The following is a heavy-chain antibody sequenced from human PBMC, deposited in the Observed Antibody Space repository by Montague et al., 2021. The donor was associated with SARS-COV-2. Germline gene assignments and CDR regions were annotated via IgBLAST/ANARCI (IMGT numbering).Heavy chain of an antibody. CDR3: ASLTMVRGVAPFYFDY. J-gene: IGHJ4*02. D-gene: IGHD3-10*01. Sequence: SLRLSCAASGFTFSGHWMHWVRQAPGKGLVWVSRINSDGSSTSYADSVKGRFTISRDNAKNTLYLQMNSLRAEDTAVYYCASLTMVRGVAPFYFDYWGQGTLVTVSS. CDR1: GFTFSGHW. V-gene: IGHV3-74*01. CDR2: INSDGSST.